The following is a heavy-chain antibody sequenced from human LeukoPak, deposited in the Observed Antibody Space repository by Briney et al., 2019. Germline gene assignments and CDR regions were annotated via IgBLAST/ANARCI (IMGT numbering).Heavy chain of an antibody. CDR1: GASTSITSSD. Sequence: SETLSLTCSVSGASTSITSSDWNWTRHPPGRGLDGFGRIYYSGTTYYNSSLQSRVTISEDTSKNRFSLMLTSVTAADTAVYYCARQVSDYFYYYIDVWGEGTTVIVSS. V-gene: IGHV4-39*01. CDR2: IYYSGTT. CDR3: ARQVSDYFYYYIDV. J-gene: IGHJ6*03.